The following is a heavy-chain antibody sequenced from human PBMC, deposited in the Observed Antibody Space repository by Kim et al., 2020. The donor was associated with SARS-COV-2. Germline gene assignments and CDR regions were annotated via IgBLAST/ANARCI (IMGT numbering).Heavy chain of an antibody. V-gene: IGHV3-23*01. D-gene: IGHD1-20*01. J-gene: IGHJ4*02. CDR1: GFTLSTYA. CDR3: ARDGYNWIPFDY. CDR2: ISGTGATT. Sequence: GGSLRLSCEASGFTLSTYAMSWVRQAPGKGLEWVSHISGTGATTYYADSVSGRFTISRDNAKNTLSLQLNNLRADDTAVYYCARDGYNWIPFDYWGQGTLVTVSS.